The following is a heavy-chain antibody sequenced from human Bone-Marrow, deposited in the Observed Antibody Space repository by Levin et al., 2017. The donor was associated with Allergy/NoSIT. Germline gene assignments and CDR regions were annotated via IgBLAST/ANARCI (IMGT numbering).Heavy chain of an antibody. Sequence: GESLKISCAASGFTFSTYAMSWVRQAPGKGLDWVAGISGNSGRASYADSVKGRFTISRDNSKNTLYLQMNSLRADDTALYYCAKALYGGDCWGQGTLVTVSS. V-gene: IGHV3-23*01. CDR2: ISGNSGRA. CDR1: GFTFSTYA. J-gene: IGHJ4*02. D-gene: IGHD4-23*01. CDR3: AKALYGGDC.